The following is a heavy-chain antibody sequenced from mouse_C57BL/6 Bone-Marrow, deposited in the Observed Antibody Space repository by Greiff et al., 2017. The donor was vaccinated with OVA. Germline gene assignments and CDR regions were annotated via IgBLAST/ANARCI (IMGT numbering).Heavy chain of an antibody. Sequence: QVQLQQPGAELVRPGSSVKLSCKASGYTFTSYWMHWVKQRPIQGLEWIGNIDPSDSETHYNQKFKDKATLTVDKSSSTAYMQLSSLTSEDSAVYYCARWEYDDDGALFAYWGQGTLVTVSA. CDR2: IDPSDSET. D-gene: IGHD2-4*01. J-gene: IGHJ3*01. V-gene: IGHV1-52*01. CDR1: GYTFTSYW. CDR3: ARWEYDDDGALFAY.